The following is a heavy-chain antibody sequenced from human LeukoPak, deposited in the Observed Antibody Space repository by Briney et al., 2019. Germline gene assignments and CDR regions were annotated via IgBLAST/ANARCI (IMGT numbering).Heavy chain of an antibody. CDR3: ARLLRYDAFDI. J-gene: IGHJ3*02. Sequence: SETLSLTCTVSGGSISSYYWSWIRQPPGKGLEWIGYIYYSGSTNYNPSLKSRVTISVDTSKNQFSLKLSSVTAADTAVYYCARLLRYDAFDIWGQGTMVTVSS. D-gene: IGHD3-9*01. CDR2: IYYSGST. CDR1: GGSISSYY. V-gene: IGHV4-59*01.